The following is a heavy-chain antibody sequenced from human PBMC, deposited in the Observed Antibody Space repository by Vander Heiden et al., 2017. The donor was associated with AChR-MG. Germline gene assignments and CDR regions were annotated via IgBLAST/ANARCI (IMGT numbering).Heavy chain of an antibody. D-gene: IGHD6-19*01. CDR1: GYTFTGYY. V-gene: IGHV1-2*06. J-gene: IGHJ1*01. Sequence: QVQLVQSGAEVKKPGASVKVSCKASGYTFTGYYMHWVRQAPGQGLEWMGRINPNSGGTNYAQKFQGRVTMTRDTSISTAYMELSRLRSDDTAVYYCARGLSLYTVAGTPLIGEYFQHWGQGTLVTVSS. CDR2: INPNSGGT. CDR3: ARGLSLYTVAGTPLIGEYFQH.